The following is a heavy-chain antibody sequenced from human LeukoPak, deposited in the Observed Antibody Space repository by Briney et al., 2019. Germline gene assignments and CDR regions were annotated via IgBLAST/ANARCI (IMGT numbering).Heavy chain of an antibody. Sequence: GGSLRLSCAASGFTVSSNYMSWVRQAPGKGLEWVSVFYSGGSTYYADSVKGRFTISRDNSKNTLYLQMNSLRAEDTAVYYCAKGGTASTIAVAGFDYWGQGTLVTVSS. J-gene: IGHJ4*02. D-gene: IGHD6-19*01. V-gene: IGHV3-53*01. CDR1: GFTVSSNY. CDR2: FYSGGST. CDR3: AKGGTASTIAVAGFDY.